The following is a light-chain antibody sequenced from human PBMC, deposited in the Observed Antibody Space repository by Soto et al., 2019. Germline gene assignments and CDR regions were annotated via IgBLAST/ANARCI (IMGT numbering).Light chain of an antibody. V-gene: IGLV2-14*01. Sequence: QSALTQPDSVSGSPGQSITISCTGTSSDVGYYNYVSWYQQHPGKAPNLMIYDVSNRPSGVSNRFSGSKSGNTASLTISGLQAEDEADYYCSSQGTSSTLVFGGGTKLTVL. CDR1: SSDVGYYNY. J-gene: IGLJ2*01. CDR2: DVS. CDR3: SSQGTSSTLV.